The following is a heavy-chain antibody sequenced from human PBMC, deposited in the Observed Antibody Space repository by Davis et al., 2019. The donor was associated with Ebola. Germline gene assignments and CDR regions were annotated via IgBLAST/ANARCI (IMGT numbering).Heavy chain of an antibody. J-gene: IGHJ6*04. CDR3: ARGVGKGHNYYYYGVDV. CDR1: GGSISSSSYY. Sequence: SETLSLTCTVSGGSISSSSYYWGWIRQPPGKGLEWIGSMYYSGSTYYNPSLKSRVTISVDTSKNQFSLKMTSVTAADTAVYYCARGVGKGHNYYYYGVDVWGKGTTVTVSS. CDR2: MYYSGST. D-gene: IGHD3-16*01. V-gene: IGHV4-39*07.